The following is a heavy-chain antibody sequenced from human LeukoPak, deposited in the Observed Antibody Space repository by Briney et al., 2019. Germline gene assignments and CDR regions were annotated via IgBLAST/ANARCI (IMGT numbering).Heavy chain of an antibody. Sequence: GASVKVSCKASGYTFTGYYMHWVRQAPGQGLEWMGWINPNSGGTNYAQKFQGRVTMTRDTSISTAYMELSRLRSDDTAVYYCARPTRDIVVVPAAFDAFDIWGQGTMVTVSS. CDR3: ARPTRDIVVVPAAFDAFDI. V-gene: IGHV1-2*02. CDR1: GYTFTGYY. D-gene: IGHD2-2*01. J-gene: IGHJ3*02. CDR2: INPNSGGT.